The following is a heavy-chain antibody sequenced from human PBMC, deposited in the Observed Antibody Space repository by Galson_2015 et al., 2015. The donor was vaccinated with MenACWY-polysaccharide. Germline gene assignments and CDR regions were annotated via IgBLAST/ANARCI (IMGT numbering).Heavy chain of an antibody. CDR3: ARCDGSGTYLYNFDH. Sequence: QSGAEVKKPGESLKISFKGFGYSFPNYWIAWVRQMPGKGLEWMGIVYSGDSDTTYSPSFQGQVTISADKSISTAYLQWSSLKASDTAMYYCARCDGSGTYLYNFDHWGQGTLVTVSS. CDR2: VYSGDSDT. D-gene: IGHD3-10*01. V-gene: IGHV5-51*03. CDR1: GYSFPNYW. J-gene: IGHJ4*02.